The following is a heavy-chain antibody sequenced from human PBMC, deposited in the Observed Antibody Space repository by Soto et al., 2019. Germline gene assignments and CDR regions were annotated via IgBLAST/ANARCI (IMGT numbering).Heavy chain of an antibody. V-gene: IGHV1-69*08. D-gene: IGHD3-16*01. J-gene: IGHJ3*02. Sequence: QVQLVQSGAEVKKPGSSVKVSCKASGGTFSSYTISWVRQAPGQGLEWMGRIIPILGIANYAQKFQGRVTITADKSTSTAYMELSSLRSADTAVYYCARDSRGSGDAFDIWGQGTMVTVSS. CDR3: ARDSRGSGDAFDI. CDR1: GGTFSSYT. CDR2: IIPILGIA.